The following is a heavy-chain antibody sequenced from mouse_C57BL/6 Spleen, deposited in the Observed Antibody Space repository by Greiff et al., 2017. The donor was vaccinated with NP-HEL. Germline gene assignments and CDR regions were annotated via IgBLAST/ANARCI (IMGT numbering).Heavy chain of an antibody. CDR3: ARFLPSWEYYAMDY. D-gene: IGHD4-1*01. V-gene: IGHV1-80*01. CDR2: IYPGDGDT. Sequence: QVQLKESGAELVKPGASVKISCKASGYAFSSYWMNWVKQRPGKGLEWIGQIYPGDGDTNYNGKFKGKATLTADKSSSTAYMQLSSLTSEDSAVYFCARFLPSWEYYAMDYWGQGTSVTVSS. CDR1: GYAFSSYW. J-gene: IGHJ4*01.